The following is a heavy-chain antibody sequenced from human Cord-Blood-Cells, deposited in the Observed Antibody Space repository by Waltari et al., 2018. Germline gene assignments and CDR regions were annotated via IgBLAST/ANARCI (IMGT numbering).Heavy chain of an antibody. J-gene: IGHJ4*02. D-gene: IGHD6-6*01. CDR1: AFTVDNYA. Sequence: VQLVDLCGVLVPAARLLRLSGPAPAFTVDNYAMLGARQGPGKGLECVSGISWKSSSIGYADSVKGRFTISRDNAKNSLYLQMNSLRAEDTALYYCAKGVYSSSFYYFDYWGQGTLVTVSS. CDR3: AKGVYSSSFYYFDY. CDR2: ISWKSSSI. V-gene: IGHV3-9*01.